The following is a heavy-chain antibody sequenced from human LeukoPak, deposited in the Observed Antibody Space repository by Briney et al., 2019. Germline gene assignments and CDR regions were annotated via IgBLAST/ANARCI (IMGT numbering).Heavy chain of an antibody. Sequence: GGSLRLSCAASGFTFGSYAMSWVRQAPWERLQWVSGISDSGGNTYYADSVRGRFTISRDNSKNTLYLQMNSLRAEDTAVYYCARHRSSWLIDYWGQGTLVTVPS. CDR3: ARHRSSWLIDY. V-gene: IGHV3-23*01. D-gene: IGHD6-6*01. J-gene: IGHJ4*02. CDR2: ISDSGGNT. CDR1: GFTFGSYA.